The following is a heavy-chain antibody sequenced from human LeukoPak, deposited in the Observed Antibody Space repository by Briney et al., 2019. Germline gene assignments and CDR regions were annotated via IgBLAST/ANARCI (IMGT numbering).Heavy chain of an antibody. Sequence: GGSLRLSCAGSGFTVSNNYMTWVRQAPGKGLEWVSVIYSGGNTYYADSVKGRFTISRDNSKNTLYLQMNSLRAEDTAVYYCARDSSGPHSYDSWGQGTLVTVSS. D-gene: IGHD6-19*01. V-gene: IGHV3-53*01. CDR1: GFTVSNNY. CDR2: IYSGGNT. J-gene: IGHJ4*02. CDR3: ARDSSGPHSYDS.